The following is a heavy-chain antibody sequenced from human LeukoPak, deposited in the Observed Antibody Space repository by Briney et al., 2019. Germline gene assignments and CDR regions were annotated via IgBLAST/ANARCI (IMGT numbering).Heavy chain of an antibody. D-gene: IGHD5-18*01. CDR2: ISAYNGNT. Sequence: AASVKVSCKASGGTFSSYAISWVRQAPGQGLEWMGWISAYNGNTNYAQKLQGRVTMTTDTSTSTAYMELRSLRSDDTAVYYCATRYSYGPRDAFDIWGQGTMVTVSS. V-gene: IGHV1-18*01. J-gene: IGHJ3*02. CDR3: ATRYSYGPRDAFDI. CDR1: GGTFSSYA.